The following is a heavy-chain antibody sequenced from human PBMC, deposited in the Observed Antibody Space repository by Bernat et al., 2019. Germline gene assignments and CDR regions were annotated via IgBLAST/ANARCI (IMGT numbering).Heavy chain of an antibody. J-gene: IGHJ6*03. CDR1: GFTFNNYG. CDR3: AKDSGSTEYFYYMDV. D-gene: IGHD3-10*01. V-gene: IGHV3-30*18. Sequence: QVQLVESGGGVVQPGRSLRLSCAASGFTFNNYGMHWVRQAPGKGLEWVAAVSYDGSNQYYADSVKGRFTVSRDNSKDTLYLQVNSLRAEDTAVYYCAKDSGSTEYFYYMDVWGQGATVTVSS. CDR2: VSYDGSNQ.